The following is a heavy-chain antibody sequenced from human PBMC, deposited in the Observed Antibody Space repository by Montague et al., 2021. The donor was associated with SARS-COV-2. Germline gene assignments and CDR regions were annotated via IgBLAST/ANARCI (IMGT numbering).Heavy chain of an antibody. CDR2: IWYDGSNK. CDR3: AREVLAHNWNDCHFDY. D-gene: IGHD1-1*01. V-gene: IGHV3-33*01. Sequence: SLRLSCAASGFTFSSYGMHWVRQAPGKGLEWVAVIWYDGSNKYYADSVKGRFTISRDNSKNTLYLQMNSLRAEDTAVYYCAREVLAHNWNDCHFDYWGQGTLATVSS. J-gene: IGHJ4*02. CDR1: GFTFSSYG.